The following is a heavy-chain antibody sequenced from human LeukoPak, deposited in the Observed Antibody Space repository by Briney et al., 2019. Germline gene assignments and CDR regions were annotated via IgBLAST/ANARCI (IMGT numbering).Heavy chain of an antibody. CDR2: IYYSGST. D-gene: IGHD2-15*01. Sequence: SETLSLTCTVSGGSISGYYWSWIRQPPGKGQEWIGYIYYSGSTNYNPSLKSRVTISVDTSKNQFSLKLSSVTAADTAVYYCARHYCSGGSCYFPWGAFDIWGQGQWSPSLQ. J-gene: IGHJ3*02. V-gene: IGHV4-59*08. CDR3: ARHYCSGGSCYFPWGAFDI. CDR1: GGSISGYY.